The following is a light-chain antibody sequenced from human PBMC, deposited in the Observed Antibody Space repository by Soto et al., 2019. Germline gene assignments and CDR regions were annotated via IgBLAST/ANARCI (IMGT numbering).Light chain of an antibody. V-gene: IGKV1-27*01. CDR2: GAS. CDR1: QDISNY. Sequence: DIQMTQSPSSLSASVGNRVIITCRASQDISNYLAWYQQKPGKVPKLLIYGASTLQSGGPSRFSSSRSGTDFTPTISSLQPVDVATYYCQKQNSAPLFGGGTKVEIK. CDR3: QKQNSAPL. J-gene: IGKJ4*01.